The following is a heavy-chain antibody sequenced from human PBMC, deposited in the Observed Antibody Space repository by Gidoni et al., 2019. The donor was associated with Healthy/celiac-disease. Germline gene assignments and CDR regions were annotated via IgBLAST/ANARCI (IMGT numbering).Heavy chain of an antibody. CDR2: INHSGST. V-gene: IGHV4-34*01. D-gene: IGHD3-3*01. CDR1: GGSFSGYY. J-gene: IGHJ4*02. Sequence: QVQLQQWGAGLLKPSETLSLTCAVYGGSFSGYYWSWIRQPPGKGLEWIGEINHSGSTNYNPSLKSRVTISVDTSKNQFSLKLSSVTAADTAVYYCARVSLTIFGVDYFDYWGQGTLVTVSS. CDR3: ARVSLTIFGVDYFDY.